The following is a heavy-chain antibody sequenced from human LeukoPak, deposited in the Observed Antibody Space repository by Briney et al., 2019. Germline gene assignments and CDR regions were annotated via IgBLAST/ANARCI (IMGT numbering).Heavy chain of an antibody. CDR1: GFTFRSYR. CDR2: IKQDGSEK. Sequence: PGVSLTLSCAACGFTFRSYRMSWAPQAPGQGGVGVANIKQDGSEKYYVESVKGRFTISRDNDKNSLYLQMNSLRAEDTAVYYCARVEKDDILTGYLDYWGQGTLVTVSS. CDR3: ARVEKDDILTGYLDY. J-gene: IGHJ4*02. D-gene: IGHD3-9*01. V-gene: IGHV3-7*03.